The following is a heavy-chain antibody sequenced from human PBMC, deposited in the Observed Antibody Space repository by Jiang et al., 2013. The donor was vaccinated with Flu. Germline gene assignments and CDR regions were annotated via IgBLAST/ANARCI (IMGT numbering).Heavy chain of an antibody. CDR3: AREGADIVATITRYGMDV. J-gene: IGHJ6*02. D-gene: IGHD5-12*01. CDR1: GGTFSTFSSYA. CDR2: IIPIFGTA. Sequence: AEVKKPGSSVKVSCKASGGTFSTFSSYAISWVRQAPGQGLEWMGGIIPIFGTANYAQKFQGRVTITADESTSTANMELSSLRSEDTAVYYCAREGADIVATITRYGMDVWGQGTTVTVSS. V-gene: IGHV1-69*01.